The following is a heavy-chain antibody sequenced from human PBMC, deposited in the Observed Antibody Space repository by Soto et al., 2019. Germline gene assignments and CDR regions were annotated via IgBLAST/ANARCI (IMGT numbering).Heavy chain of an antibody. D-gene: IGHD2-2*02. CDR1: GYTFTSYG. CDR2: ISAYNGNT. V-gene: IGHV1-18*01. Sequence: GASVKVSCKASGYTFTSYGISWVRQAPGQGLEWMGWISAYNGNTNYAQKLQGRVTMTTDTSTSTAYMELRSLRSDDTAVYYCARDVAIVVVPADIHDYYYGMDVWGEGTPATVYS. CDR3: ARDVAIVVVPADIHDYYYGMDV. J-gene: IGHJ6*04.